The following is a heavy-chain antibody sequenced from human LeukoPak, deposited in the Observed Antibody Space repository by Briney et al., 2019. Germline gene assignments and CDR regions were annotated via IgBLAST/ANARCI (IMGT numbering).Heavy chain of an antibody. V-gene: IGHV1-2*06. CDR2: INPNSGGT. CDR1: GYTFTGYY. J-gene: IGHJ3*02. CDR3: AGEDNSSGYRPFDI. D-gene: IGHD3-22*01. Sequence: GASVKVSCKASGYTFTGYYMHWVRQAPGQGLEWMGRINPNSGGTNYAQKFQGRVTMTRDTSISTAYTELSRLRSDDTAVYYCAGEDNSSGYRPFDIWGQGTMVTVPS.